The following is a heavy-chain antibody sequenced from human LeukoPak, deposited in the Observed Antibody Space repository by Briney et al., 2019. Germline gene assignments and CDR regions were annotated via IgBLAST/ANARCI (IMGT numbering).Heavy chain of an antibody. CDR1: GGTFSSYA. V-gene: IGHV1-18*01. J-gene: IGHJ5*02. CDR2: ISAYNGNT. CDR3: ATAYCSSTSCYFDWFDP. D-gene: IGHD2-2*01. Sequence: ASVKVSCKASGGTFSSYAISWVRQAPGQGLEWMGWISAYNGNTNYAQKLQGRVTMTRNTSISTAYMELSSLRSEDTAVYYCATAYCSSTSCYFDWFDPWGQGTLVTVSS.